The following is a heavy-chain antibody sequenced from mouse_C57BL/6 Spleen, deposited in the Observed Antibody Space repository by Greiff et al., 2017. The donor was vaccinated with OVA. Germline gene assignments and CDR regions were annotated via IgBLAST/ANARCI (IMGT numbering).Heavy chain of an antibody. D-gene: IGHD4-1*02. J-gene: IGHJ2*01. Sequence: EVKLVESGGGLVQSGRSLRLSCATSGFTFSDFYLEWVRQAPGKGLEWIAASRNKANDYTTEYSASVKGRFIVSRDTSQSILYLQMNALRAEDTAIYYCARDAPTWPFDYWGQGTTLTVSS. CDR2: SRNKANDYTT. V-gene: IGHV7-1*01. CDR3: ARDAPTWPFDY. CDR1: GFTFSDFY.